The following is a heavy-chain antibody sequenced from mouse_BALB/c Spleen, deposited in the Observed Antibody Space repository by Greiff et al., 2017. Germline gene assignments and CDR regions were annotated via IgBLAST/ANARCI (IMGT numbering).Heavy chain of an antibody. V-gene: IGHV1-80*01. CDR3: ARYPSGYAMDY. J-gene: IGHJ4*01. CDR2: IYPGDGDT. Sequence: QVQLKQSGAELVRPGSSVKISCKASGYAFSSYWMNWVKQRPGQGLEWIGHIYPGDGDTNYNGKFKGKATLTADKSSSTAYMQLSSLTSEDSAVYFCARYPSGYAMDYWGQGTSVTVSS. CDR1: GYAFSSYW.